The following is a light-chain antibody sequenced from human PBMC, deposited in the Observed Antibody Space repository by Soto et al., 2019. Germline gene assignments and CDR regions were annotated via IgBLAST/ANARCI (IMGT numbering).Light chain of an antibody. J-gene: IGLJ1*01. CDR3: CSYVGTSSSFV. CDR2: DVT. Sequence: QSDLTQPRSVSGSPGQLVTISCTGSSNGVGGYNYVSWYQQRPGKAPKLLIYDVTNWQPGVPDRFSGSKSGNTASLTISGLQADDEADYYCCSYVGTSSSFVFGTGTKVTVL. V-gene: IGLV2-11*01. CDR1: SNGVGGYNY.